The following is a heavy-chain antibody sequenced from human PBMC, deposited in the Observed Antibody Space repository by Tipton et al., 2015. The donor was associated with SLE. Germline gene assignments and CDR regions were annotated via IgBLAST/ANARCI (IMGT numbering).Heavy chain of an antibody. CDR2: IRQDGSEK. V-gene: IGHV3-7*01. J-gene: IGHJ4*02. CDR3: ARHSSSWFDY. CDR1: GFTFSSFE. Sequence: SLRLSCAASGFTFSSFEMNWVRQAPGKGLEWVANIRQDGSEKLYVDSVKGRFTISRDNAKNSLFLQMNSLRAEDTGVYYCARHSSSWFDYWGQGTLVTVSS. D-gene: IGHD6-13*01.